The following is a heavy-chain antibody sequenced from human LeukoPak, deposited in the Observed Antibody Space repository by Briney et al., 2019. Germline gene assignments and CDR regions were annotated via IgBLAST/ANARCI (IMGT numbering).Heavy chain of an antibody. D-gene: IGHD2/OR15-2a*01. Sequence: GGSLRLSCAASGFTFSSYAMSWVRQAPGKGLEWVSAISGSGGSTYYADSVKGRFTISRDNSKNTLYLQMNSLRAEDTAVYYCARHDPVGHFLRGMDVWGQGTTVTVSS. CDR3: ARHDPVGHFLRGMDV. J-gene: IGHJ6*02. V-gene: IGHV3-23*01. CDR1: GFTFSSYA. CDR2: ISGSGGST.